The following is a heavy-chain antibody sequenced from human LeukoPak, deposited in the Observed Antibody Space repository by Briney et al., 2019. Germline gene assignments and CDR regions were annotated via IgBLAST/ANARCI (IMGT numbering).Heavy chain of an antibody. V-gene: IGHV3-7*02. J-gene: IGHJ4*02. CDR1: GFTFSSYW. CDR3: ARQLGWIDDY. CDR2: IREDGSEK. Sequence: GGSLRLSCAASGFTFSSYWMTWVRQAPGKGLEWVANIREDGSEKYYVDSVTGRFTISRDNAKNSLYLQMNSLRAEDTAVYYCARQLGWIDDYWGQGTLVTVSS. D-gene: IGHD1-1*01.